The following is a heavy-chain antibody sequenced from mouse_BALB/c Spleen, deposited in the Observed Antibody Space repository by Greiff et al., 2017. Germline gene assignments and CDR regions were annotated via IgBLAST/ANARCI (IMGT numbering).Heavy chain of an antibody. V-gene: IGHV1-9*01. CDR1: GYTFSSYW. J-gene: IGHJ4*01. D-gene: IGHD2-14*01. Sequence: QVQLQQSGAELMKPGASVKISCKATGYTFSSYWIEWVKQRPGHGLEWIGEILPGSGSTNYNEKFKGKATFTADTSSNTAYMQLSSLTSEDSAVYYCARWGGRYDENYYAMDYWGQGTSVTVSS. CDR3: ARWGGRYDENYYAMDY. CDR2: ILPGSGST.